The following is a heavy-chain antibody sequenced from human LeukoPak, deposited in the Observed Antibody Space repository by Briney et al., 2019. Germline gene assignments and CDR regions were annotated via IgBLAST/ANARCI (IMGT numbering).Heavy chain of an antibody. D-gene: IGHD3-3*01. CDR2: ISWNSGSI. Sequence: GRSLRLSCAASGFTFDDYAMQWVRQAPGKGMEWVSGISWNSGSIGYADSVNGRFTISRDNAKTSLYLQMNSLRAEDTALYYFAKDGSYDFWSGYYLNWGQGTLVTVSS. V-gene: IGHV3-9*01. CDR3: AKDGSYDFWSGYYLN. J-gene: IGHJ4*02. CDR1: GFTFDDYA.